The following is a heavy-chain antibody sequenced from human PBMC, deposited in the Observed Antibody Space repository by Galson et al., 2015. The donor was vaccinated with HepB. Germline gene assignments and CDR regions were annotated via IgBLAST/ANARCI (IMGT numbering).Heavy chain of an antibody. CDR2: IYYSGST. V-gene: IGHV4-39*01. J-gene: IGHJ4*02. D-gene: IGHD3-22*01. CDR3: ARDSSGYYSNDY. Sequence: ETLSLTCTVSGGSISCSSYYWGWIRQPPGKGLEWIGSIYYSGSTYYNPSLKSRVTISVDTSKNQFSLKLSSVTAADTAVYYCARDSSGYYSNDYWGQRTLVTVSS. CDR1: GGSISCSSYY.